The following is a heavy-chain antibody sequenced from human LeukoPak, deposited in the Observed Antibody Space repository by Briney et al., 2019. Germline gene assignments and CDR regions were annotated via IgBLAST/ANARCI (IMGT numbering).Heavy chain of an antibody. D-gene: IGHD3-16*01. Sequence: SETLSLTCAVSGGSISTYYWSWIRQPPGKGLEWIAYIYYSGSTNYNPSLRSRVTMSVDTSKSQFSLKLSSVTAADTAVYFCARTWGGLYYCDYWGQGTLVTVSS. CDR3: ARTWGGLYYCDY. J-gene: IGHJ4*02. CDR1: GGSISTYY. CDR2: IYYSGST. V-gene: IGHV4-59*01.